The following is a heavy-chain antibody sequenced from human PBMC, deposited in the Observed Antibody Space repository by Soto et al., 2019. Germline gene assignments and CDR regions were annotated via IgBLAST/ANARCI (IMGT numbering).Heavy chain of an antibody. V-gene: IGHV6-1*01. Sequence: SQTLSLTCAISGDSASSNSAAWNCIRQSPSRGLEWLGRTYYRSKWYNDYAGSVKSRITINPDTSKNQFSLQLNSVTPEDTAVYYCVRSTYDYATASNWFHPWGQGPLVTVPQ. D-gene: IGHD5-12*01. CDR1: GDSASSNSAA. J-gene: IGHJ5*02. CDR2: TYYRSKWYN. CDR3: VRSTYDYATASNWFHP.